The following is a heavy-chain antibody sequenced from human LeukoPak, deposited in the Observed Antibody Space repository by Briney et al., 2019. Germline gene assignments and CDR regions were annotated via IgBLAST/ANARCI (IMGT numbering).Heavy chain of an antibody. Sequence: GGSLRLSCAASGFTFDDYAMHWVQQAPGQGLEWVSGISWNSGSIAYAESLKGRFTISRDNAKNSLYLQMNSLRAEDTALYYCTKAHLQSSSWYPHGGMDVWGQGTTVTVSS. CDR2: ISWNSGSI. CDR1: GFTFDDYA. D-gene: IGHD6-13*01. J-gene: IGHJ6*02. CDR3: TKAHLQSSSWYPHGGMDV. V-gene: IGHV3-9*01.